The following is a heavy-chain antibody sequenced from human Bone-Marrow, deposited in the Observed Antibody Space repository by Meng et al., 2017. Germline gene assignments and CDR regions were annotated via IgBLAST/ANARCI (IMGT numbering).Heavy chain of an antibody. Sequence: SVKVSCKASGFTFTSSAVQWVRQARGQRLEWIGWIVVGSGNTNYAQKFQERVTITRDMSTSTAYMELSSLRSEDTAGYYCAADPSFWSGYSVLGYWGQGTLVTVSS. V-gene: IGHV1-58*01. CDR3: AADPSFWSGYSVLGY. CDR2: IVVGSGNT. J-gene: IGHJ4*02. D-gene: IGHD3-3*01. CDR1: GFTFTSSA.